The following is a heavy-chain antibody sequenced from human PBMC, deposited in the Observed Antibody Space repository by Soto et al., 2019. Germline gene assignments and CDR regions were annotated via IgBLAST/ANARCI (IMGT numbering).Heavy chain of an antibody. Sequence: GGSLRLSCAASGFTFSSYGMHWVRQAPGKGLEWVAVIWYDGSNKYYADSVKGRFTISRDNSKNTLYLQMNSLRAEDTAVYYCAREIYHVDTAMVTGYFDYWGQGTLVTVSS. CDR3: AREIYHVDTAMVTGYFDY. D-gene: IGHD5-18*01. CDR1: GFTFSSYG. CDR2: IWYDGSNK. V-gene: IGHV3-33*01. J-gene: IGHJ4*02.